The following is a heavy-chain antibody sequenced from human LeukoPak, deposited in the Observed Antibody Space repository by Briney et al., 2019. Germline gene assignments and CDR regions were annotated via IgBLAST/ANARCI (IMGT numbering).Heavy chain of an antibody. CDR3: ARAITMMGMAWFDP. CDR1: GGSISSGDYY. CDR2: IYYSGST. J-gene: IGHJ5*02. Sequence: SQTLSLTCTVSGGSISSGDYYWSWIRQPPGKGLEWIGYIYYSGSTNYNPSLKSRVTISVDTSKNQFSLKLSSVTAADTAVYYCARAITMMGMAWFDPWGQGTLVTVSS. V-gene: IGHV4-61*08. D-gene: IGHD3-22*01.